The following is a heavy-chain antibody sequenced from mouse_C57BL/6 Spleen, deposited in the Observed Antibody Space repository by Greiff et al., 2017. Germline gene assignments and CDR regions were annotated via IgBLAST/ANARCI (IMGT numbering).Heavy chain of an antibody. CDR1: GYTFTSYW. Sequence: QVQLQQSGAELVKPGASVKLSCKASGYTFTSYWMHWVKQRPGRGLEWIGRIDPNSGGTKYNEKFKSKATLTVDKPSSTAYMQLSSLTSEDSAVYYCARSENTAQASAWFAYWGQGTLVTVSA. CDR3: ARSENTAQASAWFAY. J-gene: IGHJ3*01. CDR2: IDPNSGGT. V-gene: IGHV1-72*01. D-gene: IGHD3-2*02.